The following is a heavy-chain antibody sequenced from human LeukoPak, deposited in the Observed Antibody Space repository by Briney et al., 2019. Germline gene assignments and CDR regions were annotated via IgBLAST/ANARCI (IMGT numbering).Heavy chain of an antibody. Sequence: SETLSLTCTVSGGSISNDYYTWIRRSPAKGLEWIGYLSYSGSTNYNPSLKRRVTLSLDTSKNQFSLRLSSVTAADTAVYYCARSIAARSTDFDYWGQGTLVTVSS. V-gene: IGHV4-59*01. D-gene: IGHD6-6*01. CDR1: GGSISNDY. CDR3: ARSIAARSTDFDY. J-gene: IGHJ4*02. CDR2: LSYSGST.